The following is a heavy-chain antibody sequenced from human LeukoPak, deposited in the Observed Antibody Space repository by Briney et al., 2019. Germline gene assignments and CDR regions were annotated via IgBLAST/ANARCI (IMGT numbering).Heavy chain of an antibody. CDR3: ARGGGWFGETPLDY. CDR2: MNPNRGNT. J-gene: IGHJ4*02. D-gene: IGHD3-10*01. Sequence: ASVKVSCKASGYTFTSYDINWVRQATGQGLEWMGWMNPNRGNTGYAQKFQGRVTMTRNTSIRTAYMELSSLRSEDTAVYYCARGGGWFGETPLDYWGQGTLVTVSS. V-gene: IGHV1-8*01. CDR1: GYTFTSYD.